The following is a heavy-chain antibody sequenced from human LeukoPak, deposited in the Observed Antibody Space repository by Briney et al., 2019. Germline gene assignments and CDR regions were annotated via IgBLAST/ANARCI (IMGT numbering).Heavy chain of an antibody. D-gene: IGHD3-16*02. CDR2: INHSGST. J-gene: IGHJ4*02. CDR1: GGSFSGYY. Sequence: SETLSLTCAVYGGSFSGYYWSWIRQPPGKGLEWIGEINHSGSTNYNPSLKSRVTISVDTSKNQFSLKLSSVTAADTAVYYCARGPPYYDYVWGSYRGLDYWGQGTLVTVSS. CDR3: ARGPPYYDYVWGSYRGLDY. V-gene: IGHV4-34*01.